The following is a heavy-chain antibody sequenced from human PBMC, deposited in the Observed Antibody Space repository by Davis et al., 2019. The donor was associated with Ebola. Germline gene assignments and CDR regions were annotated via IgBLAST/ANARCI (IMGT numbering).Heavy chain of an antibody. CDR2: ISGSGGST. J-gene: IGHJ3*02. V-gene: IGHV3-23*01. Sequence: GESLKISCAASGFTFSSYAMSWVRQAPGKGLEWVSAISGSGGSTYYADSVKGRYTISRDNSKNTLYLQMNSLRAEDTAVYYCAKDPPYYYDSSGYLDAFDIWGQGTMVTVSS. D-gene: IGHD3-22*01. CDR1: GFTFSSYA. CDR3: AKDPPYYYDSSGYLDAFDI.